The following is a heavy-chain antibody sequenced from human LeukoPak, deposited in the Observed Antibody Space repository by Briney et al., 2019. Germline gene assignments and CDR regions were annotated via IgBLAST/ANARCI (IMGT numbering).Heavy chain of an antibody. D-gene: IGHD3-10*01. J-gene: IGHJ3*02. CDR2: IYPGDSYT. CDR3: ARRSGSDALDI. CDR1: GYSFTSYW. V-gene: IGHV5-51*01. Sequence: GESLKISCKGSGYSFTSYWIAWVRQMPGKGLEWMGIIYPGDSYTAYSPSFQGQVTISAGKSISTAYLQWRSLKASDTAMYYCARRSGSDALDIWGQGTMVTVSS.